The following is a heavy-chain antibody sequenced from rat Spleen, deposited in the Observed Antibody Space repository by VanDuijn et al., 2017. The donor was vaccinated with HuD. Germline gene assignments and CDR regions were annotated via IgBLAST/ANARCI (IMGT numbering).Heavy chain of an antibody. D-gene: IGHD1-1*01. CDR2: ISYDDTST. CDR1: EFTFSNYD. V-gene: IGHV5-20*01. CDR3: AKDLDYSGDNWFGY. J-gene: IGHJ3*01. Sequence: EVQLVESGGGLVQPGRSMKLSCAASEFTFSNYDMAWVRQAPTKGLEWVASISYDDTSTYYRDFVKGRFTISRDNAKSTLYLQMESLRSEDTATYYCAKDLDYSGDNWFGYWGQGTLVTVSS.